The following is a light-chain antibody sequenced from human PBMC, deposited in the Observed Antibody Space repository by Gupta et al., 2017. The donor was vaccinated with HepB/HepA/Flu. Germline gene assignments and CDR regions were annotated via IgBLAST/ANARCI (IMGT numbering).Light chain of an antibody. CDR3: QQYAASPWT. Sequence: EIVLTQSPGTLSLSPGERATLSCRASQRVSSSYLAWYQQKPGQTPRLVIYGASSRATVIPDSFSGSGSGTDFTLTISRLEPEDFAVYYCQQYAASPWTVGQGTKVEIK. CDR1: QRVSSSY. CDR2: GAS. V-gene: IGKV3-20*01. J-gene: IGKJ1*01.